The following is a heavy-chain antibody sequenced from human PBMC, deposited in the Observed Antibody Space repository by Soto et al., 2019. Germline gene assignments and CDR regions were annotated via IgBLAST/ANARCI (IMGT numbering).Heavy chain of an antibody. Sequence: SETLSLTCTVSSVSIRNYYWSWIRQPAGKGLEWIGRLYTSGSTNYNPSLRGRVTMTADTTKNQLSVRLTSVTAADTAVYYCARDSAGCSGSRCYVDNYFGLDVWGQGTTVTVSS. CDR2: LYTSGST. CDR1: SVSIRNYY. CDR3: ARDSAGCSGSRCYVDNYFGLDV. D-gene: IGHD2-15*01. J-gene: IGHJ6*02. V-gene: IGHV4-4*07.